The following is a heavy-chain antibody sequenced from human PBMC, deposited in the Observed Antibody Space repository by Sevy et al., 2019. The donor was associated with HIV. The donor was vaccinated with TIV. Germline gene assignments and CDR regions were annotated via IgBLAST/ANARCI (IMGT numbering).Heavy chain of an antibody. Sequence: GGSLRLSCAASTFTFSSYSMHLVRQAPGKGLEWVSYISSSSGTRYYADSVKGRFTISRDNAKNSLFLQMNSLRDEDTAVYYCASRGYCGGGSCYSGPNDYWGQGTLVTVSS. J-gene: IGHJ4*02. D-gene: IGHD2-15*01. CDR3: ASRGYCGGGSCYSGPNDY. CDR2: ISSSSGTR. CDR1: TFTFSSYS. V-gene: IGHV3-48*02.